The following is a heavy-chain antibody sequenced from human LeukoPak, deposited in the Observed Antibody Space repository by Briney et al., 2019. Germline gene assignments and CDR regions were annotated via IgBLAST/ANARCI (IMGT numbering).Heavy chain of an antibody. V-gene: IGHV4-59*01. CDR2: IYYSGST. CDR3: ARGDFCSKSNCYLRPMDV. Sequence: PSETLSLTCTDSGGSISDYYWNWIRQPPGKGLEWLGYIYYSGSTTYNPSLKSRVTMSVDTAKNQFSLRVRSVTAADTAVYYCARGDFCSKSNCYLRPMDVWGKGTTVTVSS. CDR1: GGSISDYY. D-gene: IGHD3-3*01. J-gene: IGHJ6*03.